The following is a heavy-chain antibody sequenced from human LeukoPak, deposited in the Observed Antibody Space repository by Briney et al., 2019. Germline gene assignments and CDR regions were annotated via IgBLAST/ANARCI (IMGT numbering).Heavy chain of an antibody. CDR3: ASARALYGYSGYDEPYFDY. CDR1: GFTFSSSD. D-gene: IGHD5-12*01. V-gene: IGHV3-30*03. Sequence: PGGSLRLSCAASGFTFSSSDMHWVRQAPGKGLEWVAVISYDGSNKYYADSVKGRFTISRDYSKNTLFLQMNSLRAEDTAVYYCASARALYGYSGYDEPYFDYWGQGTLVTVSS. CDR2: ISYDGSNK. J-gene: IGHJ4*02.